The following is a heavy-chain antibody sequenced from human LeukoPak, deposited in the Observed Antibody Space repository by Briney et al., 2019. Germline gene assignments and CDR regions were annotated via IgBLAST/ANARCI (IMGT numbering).Heavy chain of an antibody. D-gene: IGHD6-19*01. CDR1: GFTFSSYA. Sequence: LSCAXXGFTFSSYAXSWVRQAPGKGLXWVSSISGSGGSTYYSDSVKGRFTISRDNSKNTLYLQLNSLRAEDTAVYYCAKDRSSGWYDAFDIWGQGTMVIVSS. CDR3: AKDRSSGWYDAFDI. CDR2: ISGSGGST. V-gene: IGHV3-23*01. J-gene: IGHJ3*02.